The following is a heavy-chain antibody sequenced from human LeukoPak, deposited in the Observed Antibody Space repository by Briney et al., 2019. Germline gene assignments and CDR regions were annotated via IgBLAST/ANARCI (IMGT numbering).Heavy chain of an antibody. CDR3: ARGSGGAIAVAGTHRHFDS. V-gene: IGHV3-21*01. CDR1: GCTFRSYS. D-gene: IGHD6-19*01. CDR2: ISSSSSYI. Sequence: PGGALRLSCAASGCTFRSYSMDWVGQAPGKGREGVSSISSSSSYIYYADSVKGRFTISRDNAKNSLSLQMNSLRAQDTAVYYCARGSGGAIAVAGTHRHFDSWGQGTLVTVSS. J-gene: IGHJ4*02.